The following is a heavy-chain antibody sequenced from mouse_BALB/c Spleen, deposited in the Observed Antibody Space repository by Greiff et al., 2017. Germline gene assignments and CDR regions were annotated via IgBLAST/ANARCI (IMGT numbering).Heavy chain of an antibody. V-gene: IGHV5-17*02. CDR2: ISSGSSTI. J-gene: IGHJ4*01. CDR1: GFTFSSFG. Sequence: EVKVVESGGGLVQPGGSRKLSCAASGFTFSSFGMHWVRQAPEKGLEWVAYISSGSSTIYYADTVKGRFTISRDNPKNTLFLQMTSLRSEDTAMYYCARYEGAMDYWGQGTSVTVSS. D-gene: IGHD2-12*01. CDR3: ARYEGAMDY.